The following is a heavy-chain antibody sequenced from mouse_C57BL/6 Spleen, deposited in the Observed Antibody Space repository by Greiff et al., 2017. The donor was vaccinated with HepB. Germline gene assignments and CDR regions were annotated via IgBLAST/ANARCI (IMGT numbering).Heavy chain of an antibody. CDR1: GYTFTSYW. CDR2: IDPSDSYT. Sequence: VQLQQSGAELVKPGASVKLSCKASGYTFTSYWMQWVKQRPGQGLEWIGEIDPSDSYTNYNQKFKGKATLTVDTSSSTAYMQLSSLTSEDSAVYYCARSVYDYYYAMDYWGQGTSVTVSS. CDR3: ARSVYDYYYAMDY. J-gene: IGHJ4*01. D-gene: IGHD2-3*01. V-gene: IGHV1-50*01.